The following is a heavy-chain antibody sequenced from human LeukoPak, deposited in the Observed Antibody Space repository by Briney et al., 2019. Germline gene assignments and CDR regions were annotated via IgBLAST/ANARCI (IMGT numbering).Heavy chain of an antibody. Sequence: GGSLRLSCAASGFTFSSYAMSWVRQAPGKGLEWVSAISGSGGSTYYADSVKGRFTISRDNSKNTLYLQMNSLRAEDTAVYYRAVPGYSSSWYYFDYWGQGTLVTVSS. CDR3: AVPGYSSSWYYFDY. CDR2: ISGSGGST. CDR1: GFTFSSYA. J-gene: IGHJ4*02. V-gene: IGHV3-23*01. D-gene: IGHD6-13*01.